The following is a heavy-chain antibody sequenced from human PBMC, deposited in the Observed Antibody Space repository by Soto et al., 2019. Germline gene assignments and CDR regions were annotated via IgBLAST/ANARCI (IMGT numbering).Heavy chain of an antibody. V-gene: IGHV4-59*01. CDR1: GGSISSYY. D-gene: IGHD3-16*01. J-gene: IGHJ4*02. CDR2: IHYSGTT. Sequence: SETLSLTCTVSGGSISSYYWSWIRQPPGKGLEWIGCIHYSGTTNFNSSLKNRVTISVDNSKNQFSLKLTSVTAADTAVYYCARGPPHVWGQGTLVTVSS. CDR3: ARGPPHV.